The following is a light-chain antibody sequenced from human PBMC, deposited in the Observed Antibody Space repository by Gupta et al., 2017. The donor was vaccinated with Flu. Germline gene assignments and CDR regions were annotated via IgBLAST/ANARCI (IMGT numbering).Light chain of an antibody. CDR2: AAS. V-gene: IGKV1-39*01. Sequence: DIQMTHSPSSLSASLGDRVTITCRASQSISSYLNWYQQKPGKAPKLLIYAASSVQSGVPSRFSGSGSGTDFTLTISRRQPEDFATYYCQQSDSTLYNVGQGTKLEIK. CDR3: QQSDSTLYN. J-gene: IGKJ2*01. CDR1: QSISSY.